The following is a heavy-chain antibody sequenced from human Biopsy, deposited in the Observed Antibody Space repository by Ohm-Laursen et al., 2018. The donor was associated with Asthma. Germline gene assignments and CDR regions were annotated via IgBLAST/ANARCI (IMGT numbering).Heavy chain of an antibody. CDR2: ISYTGST. Sequence: GTLSLTCPVSADSISSNNFYWGWIRQPPGKGLEWIATISYTGSTYYNPSLKSRVTISVDTSKNQFSLKLSSVTAADTAVYYCARFTASITIFGVVNNWFDPWGQGTLITVSS. CDR1: ADSISSNNFY. CDR3: ARFTASITIFGVVNNWFDP. J-gene: IGHJ5*02. V-gene: IGHV4-39*01. D-gene: IGHD3-3*01.